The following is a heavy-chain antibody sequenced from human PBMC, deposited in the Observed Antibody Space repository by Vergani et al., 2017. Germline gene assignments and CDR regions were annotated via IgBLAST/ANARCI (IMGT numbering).Heavy chain of an antibody. J-gene: IGHJ4*02. CDR1: GFTFSSYA. D-gene: IGHD3-3*01. CDR3: AKGISVFGVAFDY. CDR2: IYSVCSST. V-gene: IGHV3-23*03. Sequence: EVQLLESGGGLVQPGGSLRLSCAASGFTFSSYAMSWVRQAPGKGMEWVSVIYSVCSSTYYADSVKGRFTISRDKSKNTLYLQMNSLRAADTAVYYCAKGISVFGVAFDYWGQGTLVTVSS.